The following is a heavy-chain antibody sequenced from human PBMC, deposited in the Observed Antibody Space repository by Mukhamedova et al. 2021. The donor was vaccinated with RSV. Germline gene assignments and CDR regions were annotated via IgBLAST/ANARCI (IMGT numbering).Heavy chain of an antibody. Sequence: GQGLEWMGWINPNSGGTNYAQKFQGWVTMTRDTSISTAYMELSRLRSDDTAVYYCARIDSSGSIDYLGQGTLVTVSS. D-gene: IGHD3-22*01. V-gene: IGHV1-2*04. J-gene: IGHJ4*02. CDR3: ARIDSSGSIDY. CDR2: INPNSGGT.